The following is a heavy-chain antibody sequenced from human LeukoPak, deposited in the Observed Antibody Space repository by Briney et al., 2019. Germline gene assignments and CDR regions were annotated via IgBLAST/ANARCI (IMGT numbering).Heavy chain of an antibody. Sequence: SETLSLTCTVSGGSISDSNYYWGWIRQPPGKGLEWIGYIYYSGSTYYNPSLKSRVTISVDTSKNQFSLKLSSVTAADTAVYYCARREDGRYTIDYWGQGTLVTVSS. D-gene: IGHD5-24*01. J-gene: IGHJ4*02. CDR1: GGSISDSNYY. CDR2: IYYSGST. CDR3: ARREDGRYTIDY. V-gene: IGHV4-39*01.